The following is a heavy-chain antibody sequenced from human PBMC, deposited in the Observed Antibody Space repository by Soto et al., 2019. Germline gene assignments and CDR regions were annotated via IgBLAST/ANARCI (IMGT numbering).Heavy chain of an antibody. CDR1: GGSISSGDYY. CDR3: ARGRGYSYGLDP. D-gene: IGHD5-18*01. CDR2: ISYGGST. V-gene: IGHV4-30-4*01. Sequence: PSETLSLTCTVSGGSISSGDYYWSWIRQPPGKGLEWIGYISYGGSTSYSPSLKSRVAISLDTSKNQFSLSLSSVTAADTAVYYCARGRGYSYGLDPWGQGTLVTVSS. J-gene: IGHJ5*02.